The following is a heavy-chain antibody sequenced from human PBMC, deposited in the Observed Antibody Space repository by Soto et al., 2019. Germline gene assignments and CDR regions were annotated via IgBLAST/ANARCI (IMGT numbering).Heavy chain of an antibody. CDR2: INAGNGNT. V-gene: IGHV1-3*01. D-gene: IGHD2-2*01. CDR3: ARSRDYCSSTSCYFNWFDP. Sequence: QVQLVQSGAEVKKPGASVKVSCKASGYTFTSYAMHWVRQAPGQRLEWMGWINAGNGNTKYSQKFQGRVTITRDTSASTAYMELSSLRSEDTAVYYCARSRDYCSSTSCYFNWFDPWGQGILVTVSS. J-gene: IGHJ5*02. CDR1: GYTFTSYA.